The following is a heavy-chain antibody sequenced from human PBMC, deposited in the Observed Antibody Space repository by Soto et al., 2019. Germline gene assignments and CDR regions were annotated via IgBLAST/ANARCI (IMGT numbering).Heavy chain of an antibody. CDR1: GGTLNTYT. J-gene: IGHJ5*02. CDR2: IIPALGIP. Sequence: QVQLVQSGPQVKKPGSSVKVSCKASGGTLNTYTISWVRQAPRQGFEWMGRIIPALGIPNYAQKFQGRVTXXXDKSTNTXXXXXXXLRSDDTAIYYXXSHYASGTNDNYFDPWGQGTLVTVSS. D-gene: IGHD3-10*01. V-gene: IGHV1-69*02. CDR3: XSHYASGTNDNYFDP.